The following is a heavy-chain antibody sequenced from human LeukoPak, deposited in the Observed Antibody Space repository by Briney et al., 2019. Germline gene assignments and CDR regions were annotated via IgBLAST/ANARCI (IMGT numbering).Heavy chain of an antibody. CDR3: ASQGDRGAFDI. CDR1: GFTFSSYA. J-gene: IGHJ3*02. V-gene: IGHV3-64*01. CDR2: ISSNGGST. D-gene: IGHD2-21*02. Sequence: GGSLRLSCAASGFTFSSYAMHWVRQAPGKGLEYVSAISSNGGSTYYANSVKGRFTISRDNSKNTLYLQMGSLKAEDMAVYYCASQGDRGAFDIWGQGTMVTVSS.